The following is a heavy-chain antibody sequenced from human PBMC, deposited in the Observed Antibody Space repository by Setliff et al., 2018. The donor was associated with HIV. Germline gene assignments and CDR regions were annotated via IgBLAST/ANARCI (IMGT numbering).Heavy chain of an antibody. Sequence: TSETLSLTCAVYGGSFSDYFWTWIRQPPGKGLGWIGKIRPSGGTNYNPSLKSRVTISVDSSKNQFSLKLSSVTAADTAVYFCAREYDSSGYGANFDYWGQGTLVTVSS. CDR1: GGSFSDYF. V-gene: IGHV4-34*01. J-gene: IGHJ4*02. CDR2: IRPSGGT. CDR3: AREYDSSGYGANFDY. D-gene: IGHD3-22*01.